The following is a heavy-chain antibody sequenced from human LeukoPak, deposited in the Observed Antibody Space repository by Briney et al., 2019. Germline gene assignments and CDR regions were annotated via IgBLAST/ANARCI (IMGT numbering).Heavy chain of an antibody. CDR2: IYTSGST. Sequence: PSQTLSLTCSVSGGSISSGHYYWSWIRQPAGKGLEWIGHIYTSGSTSYNPSLKSRVAISRDTSKNQLSLKLSSVIAADTAVYYCARDTYGSGSSTFDYWGQGTLVTVSS. CDR3: ARDTYGSGSSTFDY. V-gene: IGHV4-61*09. J-gene: IGHJ4*02. D-gene: IGHD3-10*01. CDR1: GGSISSGHYY.